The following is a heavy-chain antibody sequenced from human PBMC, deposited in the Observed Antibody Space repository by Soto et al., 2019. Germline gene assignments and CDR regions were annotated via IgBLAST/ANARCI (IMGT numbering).Heavy chain of an antibody. D-gene: IGHD2-8*01. J-gene: IGHJ4*02. V-gene: IGHV3-23*01. CDR2: LSDSVGTT. Sequence: PGGSLRLSCAVSGFSFGTYTVNWVRQAPGMGLEWVSGLSDSVGTTHYAYSVKGRFTISRDKSKNTLYLQMNSLRAEDTAVYYCASRSATVLSLTYWGPGTQVTVSS. CDR3: ASRSATVLSLTY. CDR1: GFSFGTYT.